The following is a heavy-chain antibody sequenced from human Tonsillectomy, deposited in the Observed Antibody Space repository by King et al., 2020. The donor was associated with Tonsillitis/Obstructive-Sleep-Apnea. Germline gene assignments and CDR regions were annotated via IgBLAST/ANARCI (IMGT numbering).Heavy chain of an antibody. CDR1: GFTFSSYV. CDR3: AKGLARYCSGGSCEYYMDV. V-gene: IGHV3-23*04. Sequence: VQLVESGGGLVQPGGSLRLSCAASGFTFSSYVMSCVRQAPGQGLEWVSAISGRGGSTYYADSVKVRFTISSDKSKNTLYLQMNSLRAEDTAVYYCAKGLARYCSGGSCEYYMDVWGKGTTVTVSS. CDR2: ISGRGGST. D-gene: IGHD2-15*01. J-gene: IGHJ6*03.